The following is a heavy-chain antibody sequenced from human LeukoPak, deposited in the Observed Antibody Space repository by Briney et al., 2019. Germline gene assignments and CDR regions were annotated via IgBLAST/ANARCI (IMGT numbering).Heavy chain of an antibody. J-gene: IGHJ6*03. Sequence: SETLSLTCTVSGGSISSSSYYWGWIRQPPGKGLEWIGSIYYSGSTYYNPSLKSRVTISVDTSKNQFSLKLSSVTAADTAVYYCARDLHYMDVWGKGTTVTVSS. V-gene: IGHV4-39*07. CDR2: IYYSGST. CDR3: ARDLHYMDV. CDR1: GGSISSSSYY.